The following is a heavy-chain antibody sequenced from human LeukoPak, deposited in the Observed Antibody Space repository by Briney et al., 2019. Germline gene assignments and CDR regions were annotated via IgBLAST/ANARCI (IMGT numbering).Heavy chain of an antibody. V-gene: IGHV6-1*01. J-gene: IGHJ5*02. CDR1: GDSFSSNRGT. CDR2: TYYKSKWYN. D-gene: IGHD6-13*01. Sequence: SQTLSLTCAISGDSFSSNRGTWNWIRQSPSRGLEWLGRTYYKSKWYNDYAVSVKGRITINPDTSKNQFSLQLNSVTPEDTAVYYCARDLIGGNSWRNWFDPWGQGTLVTVSS. CDR3: ARDLIGGNSWRNWFDP.